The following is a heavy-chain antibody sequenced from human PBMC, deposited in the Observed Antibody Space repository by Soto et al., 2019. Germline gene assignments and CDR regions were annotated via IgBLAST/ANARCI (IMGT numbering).Heavy chain of an antibody. V-gene: IGHV1-18*01. CDR3: ARDRGVAPPVAGNTHYYYYMDV. J-gene: IGHJ6*03. CDR1: GYSFTNYG. CDR2: ISAYIGNT. D-gene: IGHD6-19*01. Sequence: QDQLVQSGVEVKKPGASVKVSCKASGYSFTNYGITWVRQAPGQGFEWMGWISAYIGNTNYAQKFEGRDTMTTDASTSTAYWEVRSLRSDDTAVYYCARDRGVAPPVAGNTHYYYYMDVWGKGTTVTVSS.